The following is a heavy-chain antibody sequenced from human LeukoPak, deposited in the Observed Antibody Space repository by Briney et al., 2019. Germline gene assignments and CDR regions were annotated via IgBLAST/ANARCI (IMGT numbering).Heavy chain of an antibody. V-gene: IGHV3-30*18. CDR3: AKDPYGELLSDAFDI. CDR1: GFTFSSYG. D-gene: IGHD3-10*01. Sequence: GRSLRLSCAASGFTFSSYGMHWVRQAPGKGLEWVAVISYDGSNKYYADSVKGRFTISRDNSKNTLYLQMNRLRAEDTAVYYCAKDPYGELLSDAFDIWGQGTMVTVSS. J-gene: IGHJ3*02. CDR2: ISYDGSNK.